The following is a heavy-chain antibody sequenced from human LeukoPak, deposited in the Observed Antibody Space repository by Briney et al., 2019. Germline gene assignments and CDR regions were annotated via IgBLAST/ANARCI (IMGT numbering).Heavy chain of an antibody. CDR3: AKDPLGPTIFGVVIPYYFDY. J-gene: IGHJ4*02. D-gene: IGHD3-3*01. Sequence: GGSLRLSCAASGFTFSSYGMHWVRQAPGKGLEWVAFIRYDGSNKYYADSVKGRFTISRDNSKNTLYLQMNSLRAEDTAVYYCAKDPLGPTIFGVVIPYYFDYWGQGTLVTVSS. CDR2: IRYDGSNK. CDR1: GFTFSSYG. V-gene: IGHV3-30*02.